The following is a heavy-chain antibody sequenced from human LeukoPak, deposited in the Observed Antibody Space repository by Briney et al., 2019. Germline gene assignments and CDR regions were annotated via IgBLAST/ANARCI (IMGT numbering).Heavy chain of an antibody. D-gene: IGHD6-13*01. CDR1: GGSLSGYY. J-gene: IGHJ4*02. Sequence: SETLSLTCAVYGGSLSGYYWSWIRQPPGKGLEWIGEINHSGSTNYNPSLKSRVTISVDTSKNQFSLKLSSVTAADTAVYYCARRGSSIQYYFDYWGQGTLVTVSS. CDR3: ARRGSSIQYYFDY. V-gene: IGHV4-34*01. CDR2: INHSGST.